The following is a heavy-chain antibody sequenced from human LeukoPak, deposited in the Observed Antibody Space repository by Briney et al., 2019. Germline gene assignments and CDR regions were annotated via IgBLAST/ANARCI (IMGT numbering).Heavy chain of an antibody. CDR3: ARDRRDGYNYSFDY. CDR2: IYYSGST. Sequence: SETLSLTCTVSGGSISSYYWSWLRQPPGKGLEWIGYIYYSGSTNYNPSLKSRVTISVDTSKNQFSLKLSSVTAADTAVYYCARDRRDGYNYSFDYWGQGTLVTVSS. D-gene: IGHD5-24*01. V-gene: IGHV4-59*01. CDR1: GGSISSYY. J-gene: IGHJ4*02.